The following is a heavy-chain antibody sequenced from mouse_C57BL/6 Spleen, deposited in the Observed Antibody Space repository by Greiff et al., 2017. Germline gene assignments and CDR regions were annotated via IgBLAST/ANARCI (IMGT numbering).Heavy chain of an antibody. CDR1: GYAFSSSW. Sequence: QVQLKESGPELVKPGASVKISCKASGYAFSSSWMHWVKQRPGKGLEWIGRIYPGDGDTNYNGKFKGKATLTADKSSSTAYMQLSSLTSEDSAVYFCANGNYYFDYWGQGTTLTVSS. CDR2: IYPGDGDT. D-gene: IGHD2-1*01. V-gene: IGHV1-82*01. CDR3: ANGNYYFDY. J-gene: IGHJ2*01.